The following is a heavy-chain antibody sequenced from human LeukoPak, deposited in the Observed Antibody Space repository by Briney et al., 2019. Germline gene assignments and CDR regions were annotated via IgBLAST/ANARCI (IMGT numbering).Heavy chain of an antibody. J-gene: IGHJ4*02. D-gene: IGHD6-13*01. CDR2: ISSSSSTI. Sequence: GGSLRLSCAASGFTFSSYSMNWVRQAPGKGLEWVSYISSSSSTIYYADSVKGRFTISRDNAKNSLYLQMNSLRAEDTAVYYCAIRSRIAAAGHGVDYWGQRTLVTVSS. CDR3: AIRSRIAAAGHGVDY. CDR1: GFTFSSYS. V-gene: IGHV3-48*01.